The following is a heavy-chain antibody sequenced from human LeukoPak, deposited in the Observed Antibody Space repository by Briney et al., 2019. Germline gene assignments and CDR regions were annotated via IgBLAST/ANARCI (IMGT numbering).Heavy chain of an antibody. Sequence: GGSLRLSCAASGFTFSSYAMSWVRQAPGKGLEWVSAISGSGGSTYYADSVKGRFTISRDNSKNTLYLQMNSLRAEDTAVYYCAKDLHYYGSGSYGGYWGQGTLVTVSS. CDR1: GFTFSSYA. D-gene: IGHD3-10*01. CDR3: AKDLHYYGSGSYGGY. CDR2: ISGSGGST. J-gene: IGHJ4*02. V-gene: IGHV3-23*01.